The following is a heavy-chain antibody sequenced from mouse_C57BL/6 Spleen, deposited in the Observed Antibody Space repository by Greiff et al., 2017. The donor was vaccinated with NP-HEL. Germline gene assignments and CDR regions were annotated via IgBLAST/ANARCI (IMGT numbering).Heavy chain of an antibody. CDR3: AKGQDYGWFAY. J-gene: IGHJ3*01. CDR2: LDPANGNT. Sequence: EVQLQQSVAELVRPGASVKLSCTASGFNIKNTYMHWVQQSPDQGLEWIGRLDPANGNTKYAPKFQGKATITADTSSNTAYLQLSSLTSEDTAIYYCAKGQDYGWFAYWGQGTLVTVSA. V-gene: IGHV14-3*01. CDR1: GFNIKNTY. D-gene: IGHD2-4*01.